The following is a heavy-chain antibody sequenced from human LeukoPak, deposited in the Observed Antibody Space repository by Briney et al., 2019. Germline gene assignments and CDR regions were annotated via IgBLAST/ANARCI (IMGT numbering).Heavy chain of an antibody. Sequence: SETLSLTCTVSGGSIISHSWGWIRQPPGKGLEWIGTLSYSAHTFYSSSLKSRVTISGDTSKNQFSLILTSVTAADTAVYYCARHKGPHIIRGVLRNNWFDPWGQGTLVTVSS. V-gene: IGHV4-39*01. CDR3: ARHKGPHIIRGVLRNNWFDP. D-gene: IGHD3-10*01. CDR1: GGSIISHS. CDR2: LSYSAHT. J-gene: IGHJ5*02.